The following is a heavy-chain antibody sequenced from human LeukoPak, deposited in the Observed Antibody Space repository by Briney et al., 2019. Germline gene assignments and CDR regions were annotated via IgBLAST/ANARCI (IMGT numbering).Heavy chain of an antibody. V-gene: IGHV1-46*01. CDR3: ARGGYYDSSGYYSNWFDP. CDR1: GYTFTSYY. D-gene: IGHD3-22*01. J-gene: IGHJ5*02. CDR2: INPSGGNT. Sequence: ASVKVSCKASGYTFTSYYMHWVRQAPGQGLEWMGIINPSGGNTGYAQKFQGRVTITRNTSISTAYMELSSLRSEDTAVYYCARGGYYDSSGYYSNWFDPWGQGTLVTVSS.